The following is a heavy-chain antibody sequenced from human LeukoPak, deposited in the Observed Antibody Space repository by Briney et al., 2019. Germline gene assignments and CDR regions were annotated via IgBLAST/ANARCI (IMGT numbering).Heavy chain of an antibody. CDR1: GSTFTIYY. Sequence: ASVKVSFKSTGSTFTIYYLHWMRLPPAPGLELMGGINPNSGGTNYAQKFQGRVTMTRDTSISTAYMELSRLRSDDTAVYYCARDKPLVVVAATNYYYYYMDVWGKGTTVTVSS. CDR3: ARDKPLVVVAATNYYYYYMDV. J-gene: IGHJ6*03. D-gene: IGHD2-15*01. CDR2: INPNSGGT. V-gene: IGHV1-2*02.